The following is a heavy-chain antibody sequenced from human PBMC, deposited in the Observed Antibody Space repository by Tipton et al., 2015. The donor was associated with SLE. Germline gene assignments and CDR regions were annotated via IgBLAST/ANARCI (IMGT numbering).Heavy chain of an antibody. V-gene: IGHV1-2*02. D-gene: IGHD3-10*01. Sequence: AEVKKPGSSVKVSCKASGDTFTYYSFSWVRQAPGQGLEWMGWIIPNSGGTNYAQNFQGRVTMTRDTSISTAYMELIRLRSDDTAVYYCARDLDYYGSGSYHDAFDIWGQGTMVTVSS. CDR2: IIPNSGGT. CDR3: ARDLDYYGSGSYHDAFDI. CDR1: GDTFTYYS. J-gene: IGHJ3*02.